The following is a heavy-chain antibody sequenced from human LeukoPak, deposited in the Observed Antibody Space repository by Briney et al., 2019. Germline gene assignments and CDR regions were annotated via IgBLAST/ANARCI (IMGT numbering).Heavy chain of an antibody. CDR1: GGSISSSSYY. CDR3: ARHDSPVVPAAMLFDP. D-gene: IGHD2-2*01. CDR2: IYYSGST. J-gene: IGHJ5*02. V-gene: IGHV4-39*01. Sequence: SETLSLTCTVSGGSISSSSYYWGWIRQPPGKGLEWIVSIYYSGSTYYNPSLKSRVTISVDTSKNQFSLKLSSVTAADTAVYYCARHDSPVVPAAMLFDPWGQGTLVTVSS.